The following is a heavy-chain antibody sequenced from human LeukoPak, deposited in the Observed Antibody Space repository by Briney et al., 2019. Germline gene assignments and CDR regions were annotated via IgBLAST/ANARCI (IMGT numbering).Heavy chain of an antibody. J-gene: IGHJ5*02. CDR1: GFTFDDYA. V-gene: IGHV3-30-3*01. CDR3: ARDNSIGATGSWWFDP. CDR2: ISNDGSWK. D-gene: IGHD6-13*01. Sequence: PGRSLRLSCAASGFTFDDYAMHWVRQAPGKGLEWVGIISNDGSWKNFADSVKGRFTSSRDNSKNMVYLQMNSLTVEDTAVYYCARDNSIGATGSWWFDPWGQGTLVTVSS.